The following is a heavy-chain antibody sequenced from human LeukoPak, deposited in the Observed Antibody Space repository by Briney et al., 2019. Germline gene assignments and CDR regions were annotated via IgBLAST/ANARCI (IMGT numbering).Heavy chain of an antibody. Sequence: SETLSLTCTVSGGYMENIYWHWIRQPPGKGLEWIGYIYHQAGTEYNPSLKNRVAISVDTSKNQFSLKLSSVTAADTAVYYCARVRIKSRVRGPFDYWGQGTLVTVSS. D-gene: IGHD3-10*01. CDR2: IYHQAGT. V-gene: IGHV4-59*12. J-gene: IGHJ4*02. CDR1: GGYMENIY. CDR3: ARVRIKSRVRGPFDY.